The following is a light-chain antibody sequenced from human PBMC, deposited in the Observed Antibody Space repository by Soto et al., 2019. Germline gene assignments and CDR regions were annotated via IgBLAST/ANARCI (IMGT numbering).Light chain of an antibody. CDR3: QQSYRTPFT. Sequence: DIQMTQSPSSLSASVGDRVTVTCRASQTISVYLNWYQQKPGKAPKLLIYEASTLQSGVPSRFSGSGSGAEVTLTISSLQPVDFASYYCQQSYRTPFTFGQGTRLEI. V-gene: IGKV1-39*01. CDR2: EAS. CDR1: QTISVY. J-gene: IGKJ2*01.